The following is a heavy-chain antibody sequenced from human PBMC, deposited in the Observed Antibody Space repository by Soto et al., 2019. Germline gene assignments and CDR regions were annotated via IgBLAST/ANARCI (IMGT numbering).Heavy chain of an antibody. CDR2: TRNSGGA. D-gene: IGHD6-13*01. Sequence: QVQLQESGPGLVKPSGTLSLTCAFSSGSIFSSNWWRWVRQPPGKGLEWIGETRNSGGAHYNPSLQSLVTLTVDKSKNHFFLELRAGTAADTAVYSCASHLVMSGTRGFDNWGLGALITVSS. J-gene: IGHJ4*02. V-gene: IGHV4-4*02. CDR1: SGSIFSSNW. CDR3: ASHLVMSGTRGFDN.